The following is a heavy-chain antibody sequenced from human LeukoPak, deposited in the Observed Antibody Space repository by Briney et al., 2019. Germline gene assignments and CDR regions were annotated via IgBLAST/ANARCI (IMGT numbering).Heavy chain of an antibody. CDR1: GFTFSSYA. Sequence: GGSLRLSCAASGFTFSSYAMHWVRQAPGKGLEWVAFIRYDGNNKYYADSVKGRFTISRDNSKNTLYLQLNSLRAEDTAVYYCAKDSYYYASGSYYGVDYWGQGTLVTVSS. CDR2: IRYDGNNK. CDR3: AKDSYYYASGSYYGVDY. J-gene: IGHJ4*02. D-gene: IGHD3-10*01. V-gene: IGHV3-30*02.